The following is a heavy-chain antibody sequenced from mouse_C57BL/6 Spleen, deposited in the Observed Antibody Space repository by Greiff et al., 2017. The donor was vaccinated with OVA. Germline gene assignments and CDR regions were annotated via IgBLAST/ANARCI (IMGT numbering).Heavy chain of an antibody. Sequence: VQLQQSGPELVKPGASVKIPCKASGYTFTDYNMDWVKQSHGKSLEWIGDINPNNGGTIYNQKFKGKATLTVDKSSSTAYMELRSLTSEDTAVYYCARRDYYGSIYYAMDYWGQGTSVTVSS. V-gene: IGHV1-18*01. CDR1: GYTFTDYN. CDR3: ARRDYYGSIYYAMDY. J-gene: IGHJ4*01. D-gene: IGHD1-1*01. CDR2: INPNNGGT.